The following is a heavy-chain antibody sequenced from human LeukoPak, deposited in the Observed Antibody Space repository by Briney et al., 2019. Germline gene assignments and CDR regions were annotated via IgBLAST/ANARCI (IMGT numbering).Heavy chain of an antibody. J-gene: IGHJ3*02. D-gene: IGHD2-15*01. CDR3: ARQRCVNGRCYHTNVFDI. CDR1: GFTFSSYT. V-gene: IGHV3-48*01. CDR2: VSSDSVTI. Sequence: PGGSLRLSCAASGFTFSSYTMNWVRQAPGKGLEWASSVSSDSVTIYYAESVKGRFTISRDNTKNSLYLQMDSLRAEDTAVYYCARQRCVNGRCYHTNVFDIWGQGTMVTISS.